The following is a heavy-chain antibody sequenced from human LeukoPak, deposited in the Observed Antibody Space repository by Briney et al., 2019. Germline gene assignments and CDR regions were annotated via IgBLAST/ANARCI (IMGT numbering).Heavy chain of an antibody. Sequence: PGGSLRLSCAASGLSFSSYAMRWVRQAPGKRLEWVSTITGSGGSTDYADSVKGRFTISRDNSKNTLYLQMNSLRAEDTAIYYCAKGNFRRYFDHWGQGTLVTVSS. CDR2: ITGSGGST. J-gene: IGHJ4*02. CDR1: GLSFSSYA. D-gene: IGHD4-23*01. V-gene: IGHV3-23*01. CDR3: AKGNFRRYFDH.